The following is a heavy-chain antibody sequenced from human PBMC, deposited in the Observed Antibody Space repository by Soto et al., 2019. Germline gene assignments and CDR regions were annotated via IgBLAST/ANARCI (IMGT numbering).Heavy chain of an antibody. V-gene: IGHV3-23*01. Sequence: GGSLRLACAASGFTCSSDARSWVRQAPGKGLEWVSGITGSGFTTYYADSVKGRFTISRDYSKNMLFLQMSSLRAEDTAVYYCAKEAAETYLRQFASWGQGTLVTVSS. CDR1: GFTCSSDA. CDR2: ITGSGFTT. J-gene: IGHJ1*01. CDR3: AKEAAETYLRQFAS. D-gene: IGHD6-13*01.